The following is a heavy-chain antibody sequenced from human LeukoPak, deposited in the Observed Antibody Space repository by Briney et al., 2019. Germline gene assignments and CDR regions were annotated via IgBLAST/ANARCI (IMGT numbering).Heavy chain of an antibody. CDR3: ARGNYDFWSGYPFDY. V-gene: IGHV1-2*02. CDR2: INPNSGGT. CDR1: GYTFTGYY. Sequence: ASVKVSCKASGYTFTGYYMHWVRQAPGQGLEWMGWINPNSGGTNYAQKFQGRVTMTRDTSTSTAYMELSRLRSDDTAVYYCARGNYDFWSGYPFDYWGQGTLVTVSS. J-gene: IGHJ4*02. D-gene: IGHD3-3*01.